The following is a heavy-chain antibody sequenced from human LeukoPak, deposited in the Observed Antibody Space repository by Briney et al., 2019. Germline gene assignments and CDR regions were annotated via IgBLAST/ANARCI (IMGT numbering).Heavy chain of an antibody. CDR1: GGTVSSYA. J-gene: IGHJ6*04. CDR3: ARGEIVAVAGTTGGYYYYGMDV. CDR2: IIPIFGTA. D-gene: IGHD6-19*01. Sequence: ASVKVSCKASGGTVSSYASSWVRQAPGQGLEWMGGIIPIFGTANYAQKFQGRVTITADESTSTAYMELSSLRSEDTAVYYCARGEIVAVAGTTGGYYYYGMDVWGKGTTVTVSS. V-gene: IGHV1-69*13.